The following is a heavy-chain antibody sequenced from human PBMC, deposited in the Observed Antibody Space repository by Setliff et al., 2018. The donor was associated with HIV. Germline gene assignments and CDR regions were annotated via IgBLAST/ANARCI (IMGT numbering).Heavy chain of an antibody. D-gene: IGHD6-13*01. V-gene: IGHV1-18*01. CDR3: ARGVKGIATTGKYYFDY. Sequence: ASVKVSCKASGYTFTSYGISWVRQAPGQGLEWMGWISAYNGNTNYAQKLQGRVTMTRDTSTSTAYMELSRLKSDDTAVFYCARGVKGIATTGKYYFDYWGQGTLVTSPQ. CDR2: ISAYNGNT. J-gene: IGHJ4*02. CDR1: GYTFTSYG.